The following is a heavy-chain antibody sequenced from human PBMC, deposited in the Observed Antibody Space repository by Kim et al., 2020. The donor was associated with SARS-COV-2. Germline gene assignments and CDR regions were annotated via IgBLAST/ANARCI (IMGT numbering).Heavy chain of an antibody. Sequence: ASVKVSCKASGYTFTSYAMNWVRQAPGKGLEWMGWINTNTGNPTYAQGFTGRFVFSLDTSVGTAYLQISSLKAEDTAVYYCARGPDLRYYDILTGYYNPNYYYYYGMDVWGQGTTVTVSS. CDR2: INTNTGNP. J-gene: IGHJ6*02. CDR1: GYTFTSYA. D-gene: IGHD3-9*01. CDR3: ARGPDLRYYDILTGYYNPNYYYYYGMDV. V-gene: IGHV7-4-1*02.